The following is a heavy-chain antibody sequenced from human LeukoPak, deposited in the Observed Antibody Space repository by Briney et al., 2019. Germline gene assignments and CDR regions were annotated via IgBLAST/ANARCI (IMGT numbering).Heavy chain of an antibody. J-gene: IGHJ4*02. CDR2: ISRSGTAL. CDR1: GFIFSTYE. Sequence: KPGGSLRLSCATSGFIFSTYEMNWVRQAPGKGLEWVAHISRSGTALYYADSVKGRFTISRDNARNSLDLQMNSLRAEDTAVYYCAKWSELPYFDYWGQGAPVTVSS. D-gene: IGHD2-15*01. V-gene: IGHV3-48*03. CDR3: AKWSELPYFDY.